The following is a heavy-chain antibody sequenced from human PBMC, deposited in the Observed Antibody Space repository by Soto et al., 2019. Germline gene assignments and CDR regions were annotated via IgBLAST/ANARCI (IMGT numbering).Heavy chain of an antibody. V-gene: IGHV4-59*01. CDR2: IYYSGST. CDR1: GGSISSYY. Sequence: SETLSLTCSVSGGSISSYYWSWIRQPPGKGLEWIGYIYYSGSTNYNPSLKSRVTFSVDTAKNYFSLRLSSVTAADTAVYYCARGSSWYSSYYMDVWGKGTSVTVSS. D-gene: IGHD6-13*01. J-gene: IGHJ6*03. CDR3: ARGSSWYSSYYMDV.